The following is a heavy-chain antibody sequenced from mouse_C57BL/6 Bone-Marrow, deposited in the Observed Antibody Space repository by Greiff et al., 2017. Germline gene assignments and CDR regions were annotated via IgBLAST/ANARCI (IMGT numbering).Heavy chain of an antibody. CDR2: INPSSGYT. J-gene: IGHJ2*01. CDR1: GYTFTSYS. CDR3: ARTGDVPRDY. V-gene: IGHV1-4*01. D-gene: IGHD5-1*01. Sequence: VQLQQSGAELARPGASVKMSCKASGYTFTSYSMHWVKQRPGQGLEWIGYINPSSGYTKYNQKFKDKATLTADKSSSTAYMQLSSLTSEDSAVYYCARTGDVPRDYWGQGTTLTVSS.